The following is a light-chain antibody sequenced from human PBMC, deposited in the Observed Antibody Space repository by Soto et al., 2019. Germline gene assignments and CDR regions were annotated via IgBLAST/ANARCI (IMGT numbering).Light chain of an antibody. CDR1: QSLLQSDGYNF. CDR2: LGS. V-gene: IGKV2-28*01. J-gene: IGKJ2*01. Sequence: DIVMTQSPLSLAVTPGEPASISCRSSQSLLQSDGYNFLDWYLQKPGQSPQLLIHLGSNRASGVPDRFSGSGSGPDFTLKITRVEAEDVGVYYCMQVLQIPYTFGQGTKLEIK. CDR3: MQVLQIPYT.